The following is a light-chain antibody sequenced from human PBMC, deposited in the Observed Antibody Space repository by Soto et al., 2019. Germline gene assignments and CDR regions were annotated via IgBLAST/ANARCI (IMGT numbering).Light chain of an antibody. V-gene: IGKV3-20*01. Sequence: EIVLTQSPGTLSLSPGERATLSCRASQSVSSSYLAWYQQKPGQAPRLLIYGGSSRATGIPERFSGSGSWTDFTLTISRLEPEDFAVYYCHQYGSSPPYTFGQGTKLEIK. J-gene: IGKJ2*01. CDR2: GGS. CDR1: QSVSSSY. CDR3: HQYGSSPPYT.